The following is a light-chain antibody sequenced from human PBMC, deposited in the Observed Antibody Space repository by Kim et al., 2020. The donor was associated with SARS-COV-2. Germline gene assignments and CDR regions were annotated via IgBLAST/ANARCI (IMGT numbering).Light chain of an antibody. Sequence: GQTGRITCPGDGVRNYYERGYQQKTGQAPVLVIYGKNIRPSGIPDRFSGSSSGKTASMTITGAQAEDEADYYCNSRDSSGNHLGVFGTGTKVTVL. CDR1: GVRNYY. V-gene: IGLV3-19*01. J-gene: IGLJ1*01. CDR3: NSRDSSGNHLGV. CDR2: GKN.